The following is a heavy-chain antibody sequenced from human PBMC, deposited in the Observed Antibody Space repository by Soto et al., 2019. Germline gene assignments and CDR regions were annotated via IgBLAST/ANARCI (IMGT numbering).Heavy chain of an antibody. Sequence: QVQLVQSGAEVKKPGSSVKVSCKASGGTFSSYAISWVRQAPGQGLEWMGGIIPIFGTANYAQKFQGRVTITADESTSTGDVERSSLRSENTAVYYCAREGQGGNVAAADHGGRSEGMDVWGQGTTVTVSS. CDR2: IIPIFGTA. D-gene: IGHD6-13*01. J-gene: IGHJ6*02. V-gene: IGHV1-69*01. CDR1: GGTFSSYA. CDR3: AREGQGGNVAAADHGGRSEGMDV.